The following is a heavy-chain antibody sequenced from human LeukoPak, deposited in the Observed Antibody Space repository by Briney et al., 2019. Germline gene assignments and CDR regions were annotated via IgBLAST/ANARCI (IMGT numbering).Heavy chain of an antibody. CDR3: ARDREELAPFDY. V-gene: IGHV1-18*01. D-gene: IGHD6-6*01. CDR2: ISAYNGNT. Sequence: ASVKVSCKASGYTFTSYVISGVGPAPGQGLAWMGWISAYNGNTNYAQKLQGRVTMTTDTSTSTAYMELRSLRSDDTAVYYCARDREELAPFDYWGQGTLVTVSS. J-gene: IGHJ4*02. CDR1: GYTFTSYV.